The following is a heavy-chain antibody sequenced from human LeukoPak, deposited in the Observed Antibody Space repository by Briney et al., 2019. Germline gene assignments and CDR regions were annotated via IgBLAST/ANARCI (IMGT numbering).Heavy chain of an antibody. CDR2: IYISGNT. V-gene: IGHV4-4*07. Sequence: LVNPSETLSLTCTVSGGSISDFYWSWIRQPAGKGLEWIGRIYISGNTNYNPSLKSRVTMSLDTSKNHFSLRLSSVTAADTAVYYCARSAGDYWGQGTLVTVSS. CDR3: ARSAGDY. CDR1: GGSISDFY. J-gene: IGHJ4*02. D-gene: IGHD1-1*01.